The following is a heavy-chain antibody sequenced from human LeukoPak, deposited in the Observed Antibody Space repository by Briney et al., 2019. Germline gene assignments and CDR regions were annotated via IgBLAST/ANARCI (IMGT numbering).Heavy chain of an antibody. D-gene: IGHD3-10*01. Sequence: SETLSLTCAVYGGSFSGYYWSWIRQPPGKGLEWIGEINHSGSTNYNPSLKSRVTISVDTSKNQFSLKLSSVTAADTAVYYCARGKSNVLLWFGESDNWFDPWGQGTLVTVSS. CDR3: ARGKSNVLLWFGESDNWFDP. V-gene: IGHV4-34*01. CDR1: GGSFSGYY. CDR2: INHSGST. J-gene: IGHJ5*02.